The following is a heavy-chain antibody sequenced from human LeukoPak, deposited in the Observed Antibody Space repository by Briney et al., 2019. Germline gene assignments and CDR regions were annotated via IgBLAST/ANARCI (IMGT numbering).Heavy chain of an antibody. J-gene: IGHJ4*02. Sequence: GGSLRLSCAASGFTFSSYSMNWVRQAPGKGLEWVSSISSSSSYIYYADSVKGRFTISRDNAKNSLYLQMNSLRAEDTAVYYCARDDRQLVQYFDYWGQGTLVTVSS. CDR2: ISSSSSYI. V-gene: IGHV3-21*01. CDR1: GFTFSSYS. CDR3: ARDDRQLVQYFDY. D-gene: IGHD6-13*01.